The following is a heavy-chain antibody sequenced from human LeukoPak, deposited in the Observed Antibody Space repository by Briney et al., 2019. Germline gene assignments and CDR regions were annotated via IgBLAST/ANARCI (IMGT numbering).Heavy chain of an antibody. CDR2: VYSGGTT. J-gene: IGHJ4*02. Sequence: PGGSLRLSCAASGFTVSSKHMTWVRQAPGKGLEWVSVVYSGGTTYYADSVKGRFTISKDNSNNTLYLQMNSLRAEDTAVYYCAKDRGSGDYDGPSLVWGQGTLVTVSS. V-gene: IGHV3-53*01. CDR1: GFTVSSKH. D-gene: IGHD4-17*01. CDR3: AKDRGSGDYDGPSLV.